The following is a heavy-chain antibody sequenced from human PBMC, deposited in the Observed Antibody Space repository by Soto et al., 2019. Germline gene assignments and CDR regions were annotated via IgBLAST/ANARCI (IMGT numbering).Heavy chain of an antibody. CDR1: GGSISSYY. CDR2: IYYSGST. V-gene: IGHV4-59*01. J-gene: IGHJ6*03. CDR3: ARRRPVTDYYYMDV. D-gene: IGHD6-25*01. Sequence: SETLSLTCTVSGGSISSYYWSWIRQPPGKGLEWIGYIYYSGSTNYNPSLKSRVTISVDTSKNQFSLKLSSVTAADTAVYYCARRRPVTDYYYMDVWGKGTTVTVSS.